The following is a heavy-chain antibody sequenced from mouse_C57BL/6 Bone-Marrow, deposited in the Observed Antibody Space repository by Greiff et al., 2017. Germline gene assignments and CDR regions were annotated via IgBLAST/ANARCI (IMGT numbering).Heavy chain of an antibody. CDR1: GFSLTSYG. Sequence: VMLVESGPGLVAPSQSLSITCTVSGFSLTSYGVDWVRQSSGKGLEWLGVIWGVGSTNYNSALKSRLSISKDNSKSQVFLKMNSLQTDDTAMYYCARHWDGGFAYWGQGTLVTVSA. J-gene: IGHJ3*01. CDR3: ARHWDGGFAY. V-gene: IGHV2-6*01. CDR2: IWGVGST. D-gene: IGHD4-1*01.